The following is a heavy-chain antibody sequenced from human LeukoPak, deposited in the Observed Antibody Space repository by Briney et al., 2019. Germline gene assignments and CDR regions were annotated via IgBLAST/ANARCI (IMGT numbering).Heavy chain of an antibody. CDR1: GFTFSNYA. CDR3: ARGNVVGATRPFDY. J-gene: IGHJ4*02. D-gene: IGHD1-26*01. Sequence: PGGSLRLSCAGSGFTFSNYAMYWVRQAPGKGLENVAGIGSNGDSTYYANSVKGRFTNSRDNSKNALFLQMGSLRAEDMAVYYCARGNVVGATRPFDYWGQGTLVTVSS. CDR2: IGSNGDST. V-gene: IGHV3-64*01.